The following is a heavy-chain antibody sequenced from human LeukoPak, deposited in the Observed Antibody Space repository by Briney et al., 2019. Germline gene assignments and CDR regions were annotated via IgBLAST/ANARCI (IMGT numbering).Heavy chain of an antibody. CDR2: NNHSGGSA. J-gene: IGHJ4*02. Sequence: SVKVSYKASGYSYTSYYFVWVRQAPAQGLEGMGVNNHSGGSAKSPPQFPGRVTMTGDPSTRTVYMELSSLTSGDTAVYYCASGGGGDYWGEGTLVTVSS. CDR1: GYSYTSYY. D-gene: IGHD4-23*01. CDR3: ASGGGGDY. V-gene: IGHV1-46*01.